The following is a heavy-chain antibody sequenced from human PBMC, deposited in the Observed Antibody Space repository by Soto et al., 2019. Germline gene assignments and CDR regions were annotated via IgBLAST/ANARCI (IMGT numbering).Heavy chain of an antibody. CDR2: IYYSGST. CDR3: ARSDGRY. J-gene: IGHJ4*02. V-gene: IGHV4-59*01. Sequence: TETLCLTYTVSGGSISSYYWSWIRQPPGKGLEWIGYIYYSGSTNYNPSLKSRVAISVDTSKNQFSLKLSSVTAADTAVYYCARSDGRYWGQGTLVTVS. CDR1: GGSISSYY.